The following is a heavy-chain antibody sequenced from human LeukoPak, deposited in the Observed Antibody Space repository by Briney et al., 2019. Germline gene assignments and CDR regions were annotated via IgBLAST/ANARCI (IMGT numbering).Heavy chain of an antibody. J-gene: IGHJ5*02. V-gene: IGHV1-2*02. CDR1: GYTFTGYY. CDR2: INPNSGGT. CDR3: AREVNVDTAMVTSGGWFDP. D-gene: IGHD5-18*01. Sequence: ASVKVSCKASGYTFTGYYMHWVRQAPGQGLEWMGWINPNSGGTNYAQKFQGRVTMTRDTSISTAYMELSRLRSDDTAVYYCAREVNVDTAMVTSGGWFDPWGQGTLVTVSS.